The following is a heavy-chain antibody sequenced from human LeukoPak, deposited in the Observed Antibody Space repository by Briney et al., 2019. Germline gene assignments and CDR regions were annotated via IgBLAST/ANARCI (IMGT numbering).Heavy chain of an antibody. CDR3: ARDIQLST. J-gene: IGHJ3*01. D-gene: IGHD5-24*01. V-gene: IGHV3-23*01. Sequence: GGSLRLSCAASGFTFSDSAMTWVRQAPGKGLAWVSLISFSGANSYYADSVKGRFTISRDNSKDTLFLQMNSLRAEDTAIYYCARDIQLSTWGLGTMVTVSS. CDR1: GFTFSDSA. CDR2: ISFSGANS.